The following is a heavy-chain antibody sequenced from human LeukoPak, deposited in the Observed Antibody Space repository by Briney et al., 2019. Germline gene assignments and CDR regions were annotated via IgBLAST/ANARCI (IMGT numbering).Heavy chain of an antibody. D-gene: IGHD6-19*01. J-gene: IGHJ4*02. CDR1: GFTFSSYW. CDR2: IKQDGSEK. Sequence: PGGSLRLSCAASGFTFSSYWMSWVRQAPGKGLEWVANIKQDGSEKYYVDSVKGRFTISRENAKNSLYLQMNNLRVDDTAVYFCASGSGWVFENWGQGTLVTVSA. CDR3: ASGSGWVFEN. V-gene: IGHV3-7*01.